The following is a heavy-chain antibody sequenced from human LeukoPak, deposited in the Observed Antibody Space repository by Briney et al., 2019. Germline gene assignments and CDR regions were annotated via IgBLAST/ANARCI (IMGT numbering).Heavy chain of an antibody. V-gene: IGHV3-43*01. J-gene: IGHJ4*02. CDR1: GFTFDDYT. D-gene: IGHD6-13*01. Sequence: GGSLRLSCAASGFTFDDYTMHWVRHAPGKGLEWVSLISWDGGSTYYADSVKGRFTISRDNSKNSLYLQMNSLRTEDIALYYCAKDISASSSSWYIDYWGQGTLVTVSS. CDR3: AKDISASSSSWYIDY. CDR2: ISWDGGST.